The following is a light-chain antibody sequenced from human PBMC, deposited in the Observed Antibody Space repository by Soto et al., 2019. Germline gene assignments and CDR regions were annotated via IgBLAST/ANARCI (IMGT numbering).Light chain of an antibody. CDR3: QNYDSAPIT. CDR2: GAS. J-gene: IGKJ5*01. Sequence: DIQMTQSPSSLSASVGDRVTITCRASQSVTSYLNWYQQKPGKAPKLLIYGASSLQSGVPSRFSGSGSGTDFTLTINSLQPDDIATYYCQNYDSAPITFGQGTRLEIK. V-gene: IGKV1-39*01. CDR1: QSVTSY.